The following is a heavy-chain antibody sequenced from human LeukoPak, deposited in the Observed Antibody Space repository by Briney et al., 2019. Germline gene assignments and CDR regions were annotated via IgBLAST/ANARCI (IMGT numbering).Heavy chain of an antibody. CDR3: ARGYNWNYAAY. Sequence: GGSLRLSCAASGFTFSSYAMHWVRQAPGKGLEWVAVISYDGSNKYYADSVKGRFTISRDNSKNTLYLQMNSLRAEDTAVYYCARGYNWNYAAYWGQGTLVTLSS. J-gene: IGHJ4*02. D-gene: IGHD1-7*01. CDR2: ISYDGSNK. V-gene: IGHV3-30*04. CDR1: GFTFSSYA.